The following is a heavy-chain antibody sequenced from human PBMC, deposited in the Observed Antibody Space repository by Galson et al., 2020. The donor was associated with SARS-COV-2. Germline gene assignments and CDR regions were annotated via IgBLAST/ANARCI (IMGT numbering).Heavy chain of an antibody. J-gene: IGHJ4*02. V-gene: IGHV3-23*01. CDR3: AKKYGSGSLRYYFDY. Sequence: GESLKISCAASGFTFSDYAMTWVRHVAGKGLEWVSNLSGSSGSTFYADSVKGRFAISRDNSKNTLYLQMNSLRAEDTAIYYCAKKYGSGSLRYYFDYWGQGSLVTVSS. CDR2: LSGSSGST. D-gene: IGHD3-10*01. CDR1: GFTFSDYA.